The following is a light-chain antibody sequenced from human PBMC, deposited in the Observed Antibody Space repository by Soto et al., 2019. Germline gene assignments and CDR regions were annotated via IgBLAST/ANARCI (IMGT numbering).Light chain of an antibody. CDR2: GVS. Sequence: EIVLTQSPGTLSFSPGERATLSCRASQSVSSSYLAWYQQKPGQAPRPLIYGVSTRATRIPDRFSGTGSGTEFTLTISSLQPDDFATYYCQQYNSYRTCGQGTNVDIK. V-gene: IGKV3-20*01. J-gene: IGKJ1*01. CDR3: QQYNSYRT. CDR1: QSVSSSY.